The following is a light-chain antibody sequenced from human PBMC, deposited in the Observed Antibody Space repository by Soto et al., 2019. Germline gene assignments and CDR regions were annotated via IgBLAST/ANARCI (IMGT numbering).Light chain of an antibody. CDR2: DAS. Sequence: AIRMTQSPSSFSASTGDRVSLTCRATRDLGTYLACYQQIPGKAPKLLIYDASTLQTGVPSRFSGSGSGTDFTLTISYLQSEDFGTYYCQQFYNYPRTFGQGTKVDIK. J-gene: IGKJ1*01. CDR1: RDLGTY. CDR3: QQFYNYPRT. V-gene: IGKV1-8*01.